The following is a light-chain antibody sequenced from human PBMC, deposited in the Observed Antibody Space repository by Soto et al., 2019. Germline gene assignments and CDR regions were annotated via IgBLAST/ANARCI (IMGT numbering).Light chain of an antibody. V-gene: IGKV3-20*01. CDR3: QQYDSGWT. CDR2: GAS. J-gene: IGKJ1*01. CDR1: QSISGTF. Sequence: EIVLTQSPGTLSLSPGERATLSCRASQSISGTFLAWYQHKPGQAPRVLIYGASRRATGIPDRFSGSGSETDFTLTISRLEPEDFALYYCQQYDSGWTVGQGTKVEMK.